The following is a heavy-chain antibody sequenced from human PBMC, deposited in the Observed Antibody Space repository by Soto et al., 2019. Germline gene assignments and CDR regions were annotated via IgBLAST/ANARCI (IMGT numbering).Heavy chain of an antibody. CDR2: ISGSGGSS. V-gene: IGHV3-23*01. J-gene: IGHJ4*02. D-gene: IGHD6-19*01. CDR1: GFTFSSYA. CDR3: ARRTSGWYLDY. Sequence: EVQLLESGGGLVQPGGSLRLSCAASGFTFSSYAMSWVRQAPGKGLEWVSVISGSGGSSYYADSVKGRFTISRDNSKNTLYLQMNSLRAEDTAVYYCARRTSGWYLDYWGQGTLVTVSS.